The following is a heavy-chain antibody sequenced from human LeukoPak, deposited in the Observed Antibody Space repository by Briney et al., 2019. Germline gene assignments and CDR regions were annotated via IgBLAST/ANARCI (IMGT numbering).Heavy chain of an antibody. V-gene: IGHV3-53*01. CDR1: GFPVSSNY. D-gene: IGHD6-19*01. Sequence: GSLGLSCAASGFPVSSNYMSWVRQAPGKGLEWVSVIYSGGSTYYADSVKGRFTISRDNSKNTLYLQMNSLRAEDTAVYYCARVAVAGKALYGMDVWGQGTTVTVSS. J-gene: IGHJ6*02. CDR2: IYSGGST. CDR3: ARVAVAGKALYGMDV.